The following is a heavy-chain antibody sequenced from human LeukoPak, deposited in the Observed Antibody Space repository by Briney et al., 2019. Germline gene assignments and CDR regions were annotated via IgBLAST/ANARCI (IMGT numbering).Heavy chain of an antibody. CDR3: ARESAFGGSYYFDY. CDR1: GGSFSGYY. V-gene: IGHV4-34*01. J-gene: IGHJ4*02. Sequence: PSETLSLTCAVYGGSFSGYYWSWIRQPPGKGLEWIGEINHSGSTNYNPSLKSRVTISVDTSKNQFSLKLGSVTAADTAVYYCARESAFGGSYYFDYWGQGTLVTVSS. CDR2: INHSGST. D-gene: IGHD4-23*01.